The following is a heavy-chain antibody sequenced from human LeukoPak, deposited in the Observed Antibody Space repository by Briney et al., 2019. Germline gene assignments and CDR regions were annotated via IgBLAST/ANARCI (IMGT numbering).Heavy chain of an antibody. V-gene: IGHV3-21*01. J-gene: IGHJ6*03. CDR1: GFTFSSYS. CDR3: ARVSHYYYYMDV. Sequence: GGSLRLSCAASGFTFSSYSMNWVRQAPGKGLEWVSSISSSSSYIYYTDSVKGRFTISRDNAKNSLYLQMNSLRAEDTAVYYCARVSHYYYYMDVWGKGTTVTVSS. CDR2: ISSSSSYI.